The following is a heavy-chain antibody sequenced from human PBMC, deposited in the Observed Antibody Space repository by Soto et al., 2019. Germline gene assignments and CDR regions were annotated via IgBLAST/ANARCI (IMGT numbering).Heavy chain of an antibody. D-gene: IGHD6-19*01. V-gene: IGHV3-33*01. J-gene: IGHJ3*02. CDR3: ARDTEQWLKYDAFDI. Sequence: LRLSCAASGFTFSSYGMHWVRQAPGKGLEWVAVIWYDGSNKYYADSVKGRFTISRDNSKNTLYLQMNSLRAEDTAVYYCARDTEQWLKYDAFDIWGQGTMVTVSS. CDR1: GFTFSSYG. CDR2: IWYDGSNK.